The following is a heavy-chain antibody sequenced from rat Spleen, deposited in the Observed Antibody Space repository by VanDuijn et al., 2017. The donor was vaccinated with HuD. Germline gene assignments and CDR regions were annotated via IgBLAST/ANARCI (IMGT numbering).Heavy chain of an antibody. CDR1: GFTFSNYY. V-gene: IGHV5-27*01. Sequence: EVQLVESGGGLVQPGRSLKLSCAASGFTFSNYYMAWVRQAPTKGLEWVAYITTGGGTSFYRDSVKGRFTISRDNAKSTLYLQMDSLRSEDTATYYCAGYNSFAYWGQGTLVTVSS. CDR2: ITTGGGTS. J-gene: IGHJ3*01. CDR3: AGYNSFAY.